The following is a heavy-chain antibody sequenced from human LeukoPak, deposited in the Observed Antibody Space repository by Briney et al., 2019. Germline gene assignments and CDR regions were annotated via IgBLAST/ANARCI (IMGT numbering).Heavy chain of an antibody. D-gene: IGHD3-22*01. CDR2: INSDGSST. V-gene: IGHV3-74*01. J-gene: IGHJ5*02. CDR3: AREAYYYDSSGYYAWFDP. Sequence: PGGSLRLSCAASGFTFSSYWMHWDRQAPGKGLVWVSRINSDGSSTSYADSVKGRFTISRDNAKNTLYLQMNSLRAEDTAVYYCAREAYYYDSSGYYAWFDPWGQGTLVTVSS. CDR1: GFTFSSYW.